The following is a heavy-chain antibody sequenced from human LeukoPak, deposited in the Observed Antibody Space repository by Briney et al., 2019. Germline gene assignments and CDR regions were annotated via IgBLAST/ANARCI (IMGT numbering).Heavy chain of an antibody. CDR2: INHSGST. Sequence: SETMSLTCAVYGGSFSGYYWSWIRQPPGKGLEWIGEINHSGSTNYNPSLKSRVTISVDTSKNQFSLKLSSVTAADTAVYYCARGHDEYGDYYFDYWGQGTLVTVSS. V-gene: IGHV4-34*01. D-gene: IGHD4-17*01. CDR3: ARGHDEYGDYYFDY. J-gene: IGHJ4*02. CDR1: GGSFSGYY.